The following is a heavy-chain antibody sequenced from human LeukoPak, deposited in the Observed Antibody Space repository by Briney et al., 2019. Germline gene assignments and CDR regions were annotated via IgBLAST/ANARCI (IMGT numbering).Heavy chain of an antibody. CDR1: GSTFSSYW. CDR2: IKQDGSEK. Sequence: GGSLRLSCAASGSTFSSYWMSWVRQAPGKGLEWVANIKQDGSEKYYVDSVKGRFTISRDNAKNSLYLQMNSLRAEDTALYYCAKGAGRPAAPRFDPWGQGTLVTVSS. J-gene: IGHJ5*02. V-gene: IGHV3-7*03. CDR3: AKGAGRPAAPRFDP. D-gene: IGHD2-2*01.